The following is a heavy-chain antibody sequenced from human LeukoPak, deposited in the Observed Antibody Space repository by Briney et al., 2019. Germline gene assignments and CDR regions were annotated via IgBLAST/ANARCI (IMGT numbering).Heavy chain of an antibody. CDR1: GGSVSSGSYY. CDR2: IYYSGST. V-gene: IGHV4-61*01. J-gene: IGHJ6*03. D-gene: IGHD3-22*01. Sequence: SETLSLTCTVSGGSVSSGSYYWSWIRQPPGKGLEWIGYIYYSGSTNYNPSPKSRVTISVDTSKNQFSLKLSSVTAADTAMYYCASALHTYYYDSSGYKYYYYYYMDVWGKGTTVTVSS. CDR3: ASALHTYYYDSSGYKYYYYYYMDV.